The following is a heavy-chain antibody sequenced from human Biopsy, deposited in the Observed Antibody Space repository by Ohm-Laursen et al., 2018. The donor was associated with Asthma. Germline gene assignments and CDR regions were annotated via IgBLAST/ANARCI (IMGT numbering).Heavy chain of an antibody. CDR2: HDHEEGGT. J-gene: IGHJ4*02. CDR1: GYSLTDLS. CDR3: ASDFPKDYVRYNFQF. V-gene: IGHV1-24*01. Sequence: VASVKVSCKIFGYSLTDLSMHWVRQAPGQGLEWMGGHDHEEGGTVNARRFQGRVTMTEDTSTDTAYMELSSLSSDDTAVYYCASDFPKDYVRYNFQFWGQGTLVTVSS. D-gene: IGHD4-17*01.